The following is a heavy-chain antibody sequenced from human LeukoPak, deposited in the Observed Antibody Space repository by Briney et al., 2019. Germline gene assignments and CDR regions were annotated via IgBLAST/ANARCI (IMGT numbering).Heavy chain of an antibody. D-gene: IGHD2-8*01. Sequence: GASVKVSCKASGYTFTGYYMHWVRQAPGQGLEWMGWINPNSGGTNYAQKFQGRVTMTRDTSISTAYMELSRLRSDDTAVYYCARETRYCINGVCYKPFDYWGQGTLVTVSS. CDR1: GYTFTGYY. J-gene: IGHJ4*02. V-gene: IGHV1-2*02. CDR3: ARETRYCINGVCYKPFDY. CDR2: INPNSGGT.